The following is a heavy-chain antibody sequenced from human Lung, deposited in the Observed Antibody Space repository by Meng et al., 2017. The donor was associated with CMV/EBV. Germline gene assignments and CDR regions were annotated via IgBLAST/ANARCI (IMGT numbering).Heavy chain of an antibody. V-gene: IGHV1-2*02. D-gene: IGHD6-13*01. CDR2: INPNSGGT. J-gene: IGHJ6*02. CDR3: ARDGLALTQQLVPYGMDV. CDR1: GYTFTGYY. Sequence: ASVXVSXKASGYTFTGYYMHWVRQAPGQGLEWMGWINPNSGGTNYAQKFQGRVTMTRDTSISTAYMELSRVKSDDTAVYYCARDGLALTQQLVPYGMDVWGQGXTVTFSS.